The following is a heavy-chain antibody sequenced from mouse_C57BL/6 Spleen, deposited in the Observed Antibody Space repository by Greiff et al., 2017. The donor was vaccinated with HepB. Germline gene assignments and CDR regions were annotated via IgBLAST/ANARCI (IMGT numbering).Heavy chain of an antibody. CDR1: GYTFTSYW. Sequence: QVHVKQPGAELVMPGASVKLSCKASGYTFTSYWMHWVKQRPGQGLEWIGEIDPSDSYTNYNQKFKGKSTLTVDKSSSTAYMQLSSLTSEDSAVYYCARGGYYPWGQGTTLTVSS. CDR3: ARGGYYP. CDR2: IDPSDSYT. J-gene: IGHJ2*01. D-gene: IGHD2-3*01. V-gene: IGHV1-69*01.